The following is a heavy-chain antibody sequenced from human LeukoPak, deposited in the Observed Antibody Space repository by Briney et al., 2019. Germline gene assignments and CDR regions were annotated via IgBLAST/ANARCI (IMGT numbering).Heavy chain of an antibody. V-gene: IGHV3-23*01. Sequence: GGSLRLSCEGSGFTFSTFAMIWVRQPPGKGLEWVSSIFPSGGEIHYADSVRGRFTISRDNSKSTLSLQMNSLRAEDTAIYYCVTYRQVLLPFESWGQGTLVTVSS. D-gene: IGHD2-8*02. CDR1: GFTFSTFA. J-gene: IGHJ4*02. CDR2: IFPSGGEI. CDR3: VTYRQVLLPFES.